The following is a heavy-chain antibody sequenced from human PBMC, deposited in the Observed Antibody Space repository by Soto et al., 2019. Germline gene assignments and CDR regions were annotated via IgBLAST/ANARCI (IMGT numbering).Heavy chain of an antibody. V-gene: IGHV3-21*01. CDR1: GFTFSTYS. CDR3: ARGLEYCDATTCLSMNWFDP. D-gene: IGHD2-2*01. Sequence: GGALRLSCVASGFTFSTYSMNWVRQAPGKGLEWVSSSSSSSYIYYADSVKGRCTVSRDNANNSLYRRMNSLRAEDTAVYYCARGLEYCDATTCLSMNWFDPWGHGTLVTVSS. CDR2: SSSSSYI. J-gene: IGHJ5*02.